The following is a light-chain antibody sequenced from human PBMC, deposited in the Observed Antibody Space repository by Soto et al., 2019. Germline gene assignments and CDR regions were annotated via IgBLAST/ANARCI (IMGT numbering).Light chain of an antibody. CDR2: EVS. CDR3: SSYTSRSIDYV. Sequence: QSALTQPASGSGSPGQSITISCTGTSSDVGGYNYVSWYQQHPGKAPKLMIYEVSNRPSGVSNRFSGSKSGNTASLTISGLQAEDEADDYGSSYTSRSIDYVFGTGTKLTVL. CDR1: SSDVGGYNY. J-gene: IGLJ1*01. V-gene: IGLV2-14*01.